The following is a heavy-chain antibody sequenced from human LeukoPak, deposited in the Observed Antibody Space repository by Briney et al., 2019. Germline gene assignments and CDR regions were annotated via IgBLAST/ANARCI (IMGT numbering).Heavy chain of an antibody. Sequence: SETLSLTCTVSGGSISSGGYYWSWIRQHPGKGLEWIGYIYYSGSTYYNPSLKSRVTISVDTSRNQFSLKLSSVTAADTAVYYCARVRFDDSGYFDYWGQGTLVTVSS. CDR3: ARVRFDDSGYFDY. V-gene: IGHV4-31*03. CDR2: IYYSGST. D-gene: IGHD3-10*01. J-gene: IGHJ4*02. CDR1: GGSISSGGYY.